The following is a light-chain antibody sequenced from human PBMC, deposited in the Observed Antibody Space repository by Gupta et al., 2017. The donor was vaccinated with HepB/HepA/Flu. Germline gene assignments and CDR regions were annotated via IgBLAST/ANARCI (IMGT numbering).Light chain of an antibody. CDR1: QDISNF. CDR2: DAS. CDR3: QQYDSFVPIS. Sequence: DIQMTQSPSSLSVSVGDRVTISCQASQDISNFLNWYQVKPGKAPKLLIYDASNLETGVPSRFSGSGSGTDFTFTISSMQHEDIATYFCQQYDSFVPISFGQGTKLEIK. J-gene: IGKJ2*01. V-gene: IGKV1-33*01.